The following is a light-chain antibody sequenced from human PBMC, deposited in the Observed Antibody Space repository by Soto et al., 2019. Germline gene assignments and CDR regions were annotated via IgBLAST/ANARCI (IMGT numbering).Light chain of an antibody. V-gene: IGKV3-15*01. CDR1: QSVSNN. CDR3: QQYNNWPLT. CDR2: GAS. J-gene: IGKJ4*01. Sequence: EIVLTQSPDTLSLSPGERAALSCRASQSVSNNYLAWYQQKAGQAPRLLIYGASTRATGIPARFSGSGSGTEFTLTISSLQSEDFAVYYCQQYNNWPLTFGGGTKV.